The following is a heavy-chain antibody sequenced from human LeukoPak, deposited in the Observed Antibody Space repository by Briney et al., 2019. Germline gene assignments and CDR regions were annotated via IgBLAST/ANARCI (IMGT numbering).Heavy chain of an antibody. Sequence: SVKVSCKSSGGTFSSYAISWVRQAPGQGLEWMGVIIPIFGTANYAQKFQGRVTITADESTSTAYMELSSLRSEDTAVYYCARADYYDTPLDYWGQGTLVTVSS. D-gene: IGHD3-22*01. V-gene: IGHV1-69*13. CDR1: GGTFSSYA. CDR3: ARADYYDTPLDY. CDR2: IIPIFGTA. J-gene: IGHJ4*02.